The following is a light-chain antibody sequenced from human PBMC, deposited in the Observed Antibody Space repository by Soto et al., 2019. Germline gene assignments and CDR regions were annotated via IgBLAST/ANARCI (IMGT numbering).Light chain of an antibody. Sequence: ETVLTQSPGTLSLSPGERATLSCRASQSITNNYLAWYQQKPGQAPRLLIYGASSRVTGIPDRFSGSGSGRDFTLTISRLEPEDFAVYYCHQYRTSPITFGQGTRLEIK. CDR1: QSITNNY. J-gene: IGKJ5*01. CDR2: GAS. V-gene: IGKV3-20*01. CDR3: HQYRTSPIT.